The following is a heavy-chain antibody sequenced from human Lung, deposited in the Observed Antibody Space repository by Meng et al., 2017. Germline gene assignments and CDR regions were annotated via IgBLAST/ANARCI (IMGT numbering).Heavy chain of an antibody. CDR1: GGSFSDYY. Sequence: QVQRQQVGEGLLKPSETLSLTAVVSGGSFSDYYWSWIRQPPGKGLEWIGEINHSGSTNYNPSLESRATISVDTSQNNLSLKLSSVTAADSAVYYCARGPTTMAHDFDYWGQGTLVTVSS. V-gene: IGHV4-34*01. CDR3: ARGPTTMAHDFDY. J-gene: IGHJ4*02. CDR2: INHSGST. D-gene: IGHD4-11*01.